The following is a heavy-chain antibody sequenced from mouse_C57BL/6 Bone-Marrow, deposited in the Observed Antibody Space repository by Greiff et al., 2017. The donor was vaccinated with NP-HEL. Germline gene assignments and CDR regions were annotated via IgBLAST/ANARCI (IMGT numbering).Heavy chain of an antibody. Sequence: QVQLKESGAELVRPGTSVKVSCKASGYAFTNYLIEWVKQRPGQGLEWIGVINPGSGGTNYNEKFKGKATLTADKSSSTAYMQLSSLTSEDSAVYFCARPNWDGDCWGQGTTLTVSS. CDR1: GYAFTNYL. CDR3: ARPNWDGDC. D-gene: IGHD4-1*01. CDR2: INPGSGGT. J-gene: IGHJ2*01. V-gene: IGHV1-54*01.